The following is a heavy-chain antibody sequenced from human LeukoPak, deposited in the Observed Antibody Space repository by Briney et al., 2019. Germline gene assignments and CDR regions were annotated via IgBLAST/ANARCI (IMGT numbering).Heavy chain of an antibody. CDR1: GGSFSGYY. V-gene: IGHV4-34*01. Sequence: SETLSLTCAVYGGSFSGYYWSWIRLPPGKGLEWIGEINHSGSTNYNPSLKSRVTISVDTSKNQFSLKLSSVTAADTAVYYCARGRYCSSTSCFFDYWGQGTLVTVSS. D-gene: IGHD2-2*01. J-gene: IGHJ4*02. CDR2: INHSGST. CDR3: ARGRYCSSTSCFFDY.